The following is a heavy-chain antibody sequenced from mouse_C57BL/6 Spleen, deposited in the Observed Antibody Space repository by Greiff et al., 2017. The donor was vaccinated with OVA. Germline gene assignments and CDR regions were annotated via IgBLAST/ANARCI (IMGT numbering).Heavy chain of an antibody. CDR2: IDTSDSYT. CDR1: GYTFTSYW. J-gene: IGHJ4*01. V-gene: IGHV1-69*01. Sequence: QVQLQQPGAELVMPGASVKLSCKASGYTFTSYWMHWVKQRPGQGLEWIGEIDTSDSYTNYNQKFKGKSTLTVDKSSSTAYMQLSSLTSEDSAVYYCARGANYYGLDYWGQGTSVTVSS. CDR3: ARGANYYGLDY. D-gene: IGHD1-1*01.